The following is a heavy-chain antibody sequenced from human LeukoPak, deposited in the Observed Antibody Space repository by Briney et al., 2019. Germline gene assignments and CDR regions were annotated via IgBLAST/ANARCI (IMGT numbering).Heavy chain of an antibody. CDR2: IHYRGTT. CDR3: AREGSGYSTNFDY. V-gene: IGHV4-39*07. J-gene: IGHJ4*02. Sequence: SETLSLTCIVSGGSISSTSYYWGWIRQSPGKGLEWIGSIHYRGTTYYNPSLLSRGTVSVDTSKNQFSLKLNSVTAADTAVYFCAREGSGYSTNFDYWGQGTLVTVSS. D-gene: IGHD3-3*01. CDR1: GGSISSTSYY.